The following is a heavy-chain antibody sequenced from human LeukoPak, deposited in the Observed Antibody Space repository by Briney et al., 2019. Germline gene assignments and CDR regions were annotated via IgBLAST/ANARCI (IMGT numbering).Heavy chain of an antibody. D-gene: IGHD3-3*01. Sequence: ASVKVSCKASGYTFTSYYLHWVRQAPGQGLEWMGIINPSSGSTSYAQKFQGRVTMTRDTSTSTAYMELRSLRSDDTAVYYCARDLSDYDFWSGYFNYYYYYYMDVWGKGTTVTVSS. CDR3: ARDLSDYDFWSGYFNYYYYYYMDV. CDR1: GYTFTSYY. CDR2: INPSSGST. V-gene: IGHV1-46*01. J-gene: IGHJ6*03.